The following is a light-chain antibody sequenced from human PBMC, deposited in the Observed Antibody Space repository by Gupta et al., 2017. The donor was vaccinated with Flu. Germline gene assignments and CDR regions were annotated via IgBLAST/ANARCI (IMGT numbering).Light chain of an antibody. V-gene: IGKV4-1*01. CDR2: WAS. J-gene: IGKJ2*01. Sequence: SLGERATINCKSSQSVLYSSNNKNYLAWYQQRPGQPPKLLIYWASTRESGVPDRFSGSGSGTDFTLTISSLQAEDVAVYYCQQYYGSPHTFGQGANLEIK. CDR1: QSVLYSSNNKNY. CDR3: QQYYGSPHT.